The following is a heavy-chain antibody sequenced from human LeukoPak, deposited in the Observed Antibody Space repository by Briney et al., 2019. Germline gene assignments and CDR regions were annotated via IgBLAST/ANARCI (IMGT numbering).Heavy chain of an antibody. CDR3: ASLIAAAGIDY. J-gene: IGHJ4*02. V-gene: IGHV3-74*01. CDR2: INGFGTEA. D-gene: IGHD6-13*01. CDR1: GFTFSGYY. Sequence: PGGSLRLSCAASGFTFSGYYMFWVRQVPGKGLMWVAHINGFGTEATYADTVKGRFTISRDNSKNTLYLQMNSLRAEDTAVYYCASLIAAAGIDYWGQGTLVTVSS.